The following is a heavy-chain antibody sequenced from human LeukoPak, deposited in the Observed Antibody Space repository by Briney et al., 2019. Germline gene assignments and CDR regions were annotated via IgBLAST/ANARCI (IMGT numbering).Heavy chain of an antibody. V-gene: IGHV4-59*12. Sequence: SETLSLTCTVSGGSISSYYWSWTRQPPGKGLEWIGHIYYSGSTNYNPSLKSRVTISVDTSKNQFSLKLSSVTAADTAVYYCARGALADSPGVFFDLWGRGTLVTVSS. CDR1: GGSISSYY. CDR3: ARGALADSPGVFFDL. J-gene: IGHJ2*01. D-gene: IGHD2-15*01. CDR2: IYYSGST.